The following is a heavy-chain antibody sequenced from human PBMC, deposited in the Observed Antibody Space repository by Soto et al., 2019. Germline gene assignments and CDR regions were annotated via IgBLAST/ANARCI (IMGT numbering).Heavy chain of an antibody. D-gene: IGHD3-10*01. CDR1: GFIFSRYA. CDR3: ARSRSGAVADSFDF. J-gene: IGHJ4*02. V-gene: IGHV3-30*04. Sequence: GGSLRLSCAASGFIFSRYAIHWVRQAPGKGLEWLAVISKDGSSKYYLDSVKGRFTISRDNSKNTVHLEMKNLRDEDTALYYCARSRSGAVADSFDFWGQGTLVTVSS. CDR2: ISKDGSSK.